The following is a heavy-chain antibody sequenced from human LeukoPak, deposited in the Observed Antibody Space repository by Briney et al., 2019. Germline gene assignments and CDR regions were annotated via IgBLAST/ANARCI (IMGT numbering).Heavy chain of an antibody. CDR1: GFTFVSCS. J-gene: IGHJ3*02. CDR2: ISSSSSTI. CDR3: ARGGLRIYQAFDI. V-gene: IGHV3-48*01. D-gene: IGHD2-2*01. Sequence: GGSLRLSCAASGFTFVSCSMNWVRQAPGKGLEWVSYISSSSSTIYYADSVKGRFTISRDNAKNSLYLQMNSLRAEDTAVYYCARGGLRIYQAFDIWGQGTMVTVSS.